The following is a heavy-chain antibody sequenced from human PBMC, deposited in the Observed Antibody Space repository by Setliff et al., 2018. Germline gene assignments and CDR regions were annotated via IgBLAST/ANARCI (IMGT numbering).Heavy chain of an antibody. CDR2: VDPEDGHT. J-gene: IGHJ4*02. V-gene: IGHV1-69-2*01. D-gene: IGHD3-16*01. CDR1: GYTFTDYY. Sequence: ASVKVSCKASGYTFTDYYMHWVQQAPGKGLEWMGRVDPEDGHTKYAEKFQGRITISADMSLDIAHMELGSLTSEDTAVYYCTTGLRHGVPYYDLWGQGTLVTVSS. CDR3: TTGLRHGVPYYDL.